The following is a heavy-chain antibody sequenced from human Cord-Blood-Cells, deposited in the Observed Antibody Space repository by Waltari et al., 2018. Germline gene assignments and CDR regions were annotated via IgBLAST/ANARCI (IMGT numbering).Heavy chain of an antibody. CDR2: IIPIFGTA. D-gene: IGHD6-6*01. CDR3: ARDKLTSGSSSSYYYGMDV. Sequence: QVQLVQSGAEVKKPGSSVKASCKASGVTFSSYAISWVRQAPGHGLEWMGGIIPIFGTANYAQKFQGRVTITADKSTSTAYMELSSLRSEDTAVYYCARDKLTSGSSSSYYYGMDVWGQGTTVTVSS. CDR1: GVTFSSYA. J-gene: IGHJ6*02. V-gene: IGHV1-69*06.